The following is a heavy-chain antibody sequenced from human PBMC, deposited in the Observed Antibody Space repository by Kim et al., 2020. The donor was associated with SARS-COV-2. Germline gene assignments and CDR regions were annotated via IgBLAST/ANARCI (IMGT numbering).Heavy chain of an antibody. CDR3: ARDRGIAVAGTSFDY. J-gene: IGHJ4*02. V-gene: IGHV1-69*06. CDR1: GGTFSSYA. CDR2: IIPIFGTA. Sequence: SVKVSCKASGGTFSSYAISWVRQAPGQGLEWMGGIIPIFGTANYAQKFQGRVTIIADKSTSTAYMELSSLRSEDTAVYYCARDRGIAVAGTSFDYWGQGTLVTVSS. D-gene: IGHD6-19*01.